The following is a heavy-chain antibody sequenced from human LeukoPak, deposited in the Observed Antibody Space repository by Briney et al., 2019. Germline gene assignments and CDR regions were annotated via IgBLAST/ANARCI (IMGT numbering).Heavy chain of an antibody. CDR1: GFTFSNYA. D-gene: IGHD6-19*01. CDR3: ASTNRAIAVAGRGAYYFDY. J-gene: IGHJ4*02. Sequence: GGSLRLSCAASGFTFSNYAMSWVRQAPGKGLEWVSTLSGTGGSTYYADSVKGRFTISRDNSKNTLYLQMNSLRAEDTAVYYCASTNRAIAVAGRGAYYFDYWGQGTLVTVSS. V-gene: IGHV3-23*01. CDR2: LSGTGGST.